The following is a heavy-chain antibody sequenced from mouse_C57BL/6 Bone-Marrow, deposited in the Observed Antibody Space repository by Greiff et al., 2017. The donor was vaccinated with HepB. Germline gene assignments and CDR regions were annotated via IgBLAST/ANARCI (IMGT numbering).Heavy chain of an antibody. CDR3: ARWRYGSNFDY. CDR2: IYPRSGNT. J-gene: IGHJ2*01. V-gene: IGHV1-81*01. Sequence: QVQLQQSGAELARPGASVKLSCKASGYTFTSYGISWVKQRTVQGLEWIGEIYPRSGNTYYNEKFKGKATLTADKSSSTAYMELRSLTSEDSAVYVWARWRYGSNFDYWGQGTTLTVSS. CDR1: GYTFTSYG. D-gene: IGHD1-1*01.